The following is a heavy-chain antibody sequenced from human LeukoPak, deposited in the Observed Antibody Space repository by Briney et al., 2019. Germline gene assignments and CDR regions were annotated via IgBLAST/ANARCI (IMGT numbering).Heavy chain of an antibody. D-gene: IGHD3-16*01. Sequence: PGGSLRLSCAASGFTFSSYTMDWVRQAPGKGLEWVARISYAGSNNYYADSVKGRFTISSDNPKNTLYLQMDSLRAEDTAVYYCARAAHTTHVLGRYYYYAMDVWGQGTTVTVSS. V-gene: IGHV3-30-3*01. CDR1: GFTFSSYT. CDR3: ARAAHTTHVLGRYYYYAMDV. J-gene: IGHJ6*02. CDR2: ISYAGSNN.